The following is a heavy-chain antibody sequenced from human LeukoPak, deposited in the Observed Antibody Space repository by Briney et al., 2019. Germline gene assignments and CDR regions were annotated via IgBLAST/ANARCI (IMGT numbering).Heavy chain of an antibody. D-gene: IGHD3-10*01. V-gene: IGHV3-7*01. CDR1: GFTFRSYW. CDR3: ARDEWSGTPYYFDY. CDR2: IKQDGSEQ. J-gene: IGHJ4*02. Sequence: GWSLRLSCTASGFTFRSYWMTWVRQAPGKGLEWVANIKQDGSEQYYVDSVKGRFTISRDNAKNSLYLQMNSLRGEDTAVYHCARDEWSGTPYYFDYWGQGTLVTVSS.